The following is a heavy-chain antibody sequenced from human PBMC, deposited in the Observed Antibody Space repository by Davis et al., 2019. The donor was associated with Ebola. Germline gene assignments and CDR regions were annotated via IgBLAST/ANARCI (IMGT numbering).Heavy chain of an antibody. J-gene: IGHJ6*02. D-gene: IGHD3-10*01. Sequence: GGSLRLSCAASGFTFSSYSMNWVRQAPGRGLEWVSSISGSSSYTYYSDSVQGRFTISRDNAKNSLYLQMNNLRAEDTAVYYCASWGFGDYYYYGMDVWGQGTTVTVSS. CDR1: GFTFSSYS. CDR2: ISGSSSYT. V-gene: IGHV3-21*01. CDR3: ASWGFGDYYYYGMDV.